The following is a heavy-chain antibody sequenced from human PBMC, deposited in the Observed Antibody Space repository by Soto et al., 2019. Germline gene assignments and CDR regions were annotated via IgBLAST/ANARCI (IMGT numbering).Heavy chain of an antibody. CDR1: GASISSGGYY. CDR2: IYHGGST. V-gene: IGHV4-61*05. Sequence: PSETLSLTCTVSGASISSGGYYWSWIRQHPGKGLEWNGEIYHGGSTNYNPSLKSRVTISVDKSKNQFSLRLSYVTAADTAVYYCARSPRSIAAGGIDYWGQGILVTVSS. CDR3: ARSPRSIAAGGIDY. D-gene: IGHD6-13*01. J-gene: IGHJ4*02.